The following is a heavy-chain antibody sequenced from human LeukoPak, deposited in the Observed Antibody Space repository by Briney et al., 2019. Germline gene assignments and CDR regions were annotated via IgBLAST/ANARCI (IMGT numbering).Heavy chain of an antibody. D-gene: IGHD3-16*01. CDR1: GGSVSSSNYY. CDR2: IYYSGST. Sequence: SETLSLTCTVSGGSVSSSNYYWGWIRQPPGKGLEWIGSIYYSGSTYYNPSLKSRVTISVDTSKNQFSLKLSSVTAADTAVYYCARHPGDYVWGGHFDYWGQGTLVTVSS. J-gene: IGHJ4*02. V-gene: IGHV4-39*01. CDR3: ARHPGDYVWGGHFDY.